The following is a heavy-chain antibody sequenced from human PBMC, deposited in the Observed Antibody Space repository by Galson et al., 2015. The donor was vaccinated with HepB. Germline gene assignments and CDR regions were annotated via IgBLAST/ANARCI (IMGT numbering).Heavy chain of an antibody. CDR2: ISGSGGST. V-gene: IGHV3-23*01. CDR1: GFTFSSYA. Sequence: SLRLSCAASGFTFSSYAMSWVRQAPGKGLEWVSAISGSGGSTYYADSVKGRFTISRDNSKNTLYLQMNSLRAEDTAVYYCAKDGEWEPSYFDYWGQGTLVTVSS. D-gene: IGHD1-26*01. J-gene: IGHJ4*02. CDR3: AKDGEWEPSYFDY.